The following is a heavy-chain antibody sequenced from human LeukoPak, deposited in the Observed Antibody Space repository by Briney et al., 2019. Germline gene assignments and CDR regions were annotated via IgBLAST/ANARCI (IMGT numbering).Heavy chain of an antibody. V-gene: IGHV1-2*02. Sequence: GASVKVSCKASGYTFTGYYMHWVRQAPGQGLEWMGWINPNSGGTNYAQKFQGRVTMTRDTSISTAYMELSRLRSDDTAVYYCARAYVLRVSPDWFDPWGQGTLVTVSS. CDR3: ARAYVLRVSPDWFDP. D-gene: IGHD3-3*01. CDR2: INPNSGGT. J-gene: IGHJ5*02. CDR1: GYTFTGYY.